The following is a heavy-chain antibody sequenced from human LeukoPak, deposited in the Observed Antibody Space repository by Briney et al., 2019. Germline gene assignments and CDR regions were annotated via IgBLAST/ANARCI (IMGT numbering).Heavy chain of an antibody. J-gene: IGHJ6*02. D-gene: IGHD6-13*01. CDR3: ARDPGIAAAGTYYYYGMDV. CDR2: IYSGGST. CDR1: GFTASSNY. V-gene: IGHV3-53*01. Sequence: WSLRLSCAASGFTASSNYMSWVRQAPGRELEWVSVIYSGGSTYYADSVKGRFTISRDNSKNTLYLQMNSLRAEDTAVYYCARDPGIAAAGTYYYYGMDVWGQGTTVTVSS.